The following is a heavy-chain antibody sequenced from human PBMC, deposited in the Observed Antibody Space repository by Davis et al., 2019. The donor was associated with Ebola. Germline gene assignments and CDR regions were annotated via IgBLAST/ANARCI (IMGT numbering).Heavy chain of an antibody. J-gene: IGHJ4*02. CDR1: GFTFSSYS. D-gene: IGHD1-26*01. V-gene: IGHV3-48*01. CDR3: AREAISGSYFNRYFDY. CDR2: ISSSSSTI. Sequence: PGGSLRLSCAASGFTFSSYSMNWVRQAPGKGLEWVSYISSSSSTIYYADSVKGRFTISRDNSKNTLYLQMNSLRAEDTAVYYCAREAISGSYFNRYFDYWGQGTLVTVSS.